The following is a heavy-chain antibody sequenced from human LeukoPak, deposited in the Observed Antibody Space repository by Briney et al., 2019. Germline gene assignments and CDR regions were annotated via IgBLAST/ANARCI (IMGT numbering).Heavy chain of an antibody. CDR2: IYYSGST. Sequence: SETLSLTCTVSGGSISSYYWIWIRQPPGKGLEWIGYIYYSGSTNYNPSLKSRVTMSVDTSKNQFSLKLSSVTAADTAVYYCARATNDCYGSDPLDYWGQGTLVTVSS. CDR1: GGSISSYY. CDR3: ARATNDCYGSDPLDY. J-gene: IGHJ4*02. V-gene: IGHV4-59*12. D-gene: IGHD3-10*01.